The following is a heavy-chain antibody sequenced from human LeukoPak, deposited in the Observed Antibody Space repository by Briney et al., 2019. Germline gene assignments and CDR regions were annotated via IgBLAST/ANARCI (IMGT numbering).Heavy chain of an antibody. J-gene: IGHJ6*02. Sequence: GGSLRLSCAASGFTFSRYSMNWVRQAPGKGLEWVSYISSSSSTIYYADSVKGRFTISRDNAKNSLYLQMNSLRDEDTAVYYCARDRASLRYFDWSEAMDVWGQGTMVTVSS. D-gene: IGHD3-9*01. CDR2: ISSSSSTI. CDR1: GFTFSRYS. CDR3: ARDRASLRYFDWSEAMDV. V-gene: IGHV3-48*02.